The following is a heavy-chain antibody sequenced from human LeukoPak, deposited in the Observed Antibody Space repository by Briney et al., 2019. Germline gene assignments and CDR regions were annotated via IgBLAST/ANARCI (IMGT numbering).Heavy chain of an antibody. CDR1: GFTFSTYW. CDR3: ARDEAVAARAFDY. CDR2: IKPDGSEK. Sequence: GGSLRLSCAVSGFTFSTYWMTWVRQAPGSGLEWVANIKPDGSEKYYVDSVKGRFTISRDNAKNSLYLQMNSLRAEDTAVYYCARDEAVAARAFDYWGQGTLVTVSS. J-gene: IGHJ4*02. V-gene: IGHV3-7*01. D-gene: IGHD6-19*01.